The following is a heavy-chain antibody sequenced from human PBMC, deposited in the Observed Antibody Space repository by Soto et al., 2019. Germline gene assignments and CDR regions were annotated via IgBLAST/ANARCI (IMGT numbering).Heavy chain of an antibody. Sequence: QVQLQESGPGLVKPSQTLSLTCTISGGSISSGDYYWSWIRQPPGKGLEWIGYIFHSGSTYYNPSLKSRVTISLDTSKNQFSLKLSSVNAADTAVYYCARDSGYSYGYGMDVWGQGTTVTVSS. V-gene: IGHV4-30-4*01. D-gene: IGHD5-18*01. CDR2: IFHSGST. CDR3: ARDSGYSYGYGMDV. J-gene: IGHJ6*02. CDR1: GGSISSGDYY.